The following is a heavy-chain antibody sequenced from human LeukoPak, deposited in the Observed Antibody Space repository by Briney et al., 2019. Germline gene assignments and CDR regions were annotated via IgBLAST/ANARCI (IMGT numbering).Heavy chain of an antibody. D-gene: IGHD5-12*01. CDR1: GGSISSGGYS. J-gene: IGHJ3*02. Sequence: SQTLSLTCAVSGGSISSGGYSWSWVRQPPGEGLEWVGYIYHSGSTYYNPSLQSRVTISLDRSKNQFSLKLSSMTAADAAVYYCASGNTGYDRDSFDIWGQGTMVTVSS. V-gene: IGHV4-30-2*01. CDR2: IYHSGST. CDR3: ASGNTGYDRDSFDI.